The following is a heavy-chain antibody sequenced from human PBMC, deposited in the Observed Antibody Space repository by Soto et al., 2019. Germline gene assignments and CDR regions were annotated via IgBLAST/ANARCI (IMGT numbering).Heavy chain of an antibody. D-gene: IGHD1-1*01. CDR3: SRCDWKFRGYNFDS. V-gene: IGHV4-38-2*01. CDR1: GDSISSGSH. J-gene: IGHJ4*02. CDR2: IYHSGTT. Sequence: SETLSLTCAVSGDSISSGSHWAWIRQPPGKGLEWVASIYHSGTTYYNPSLTSRVTMSVDTSKTQSSLNLTSVTAADTAVYFCSRCDWKFRGYNFDSCGRGSLVTVSA.